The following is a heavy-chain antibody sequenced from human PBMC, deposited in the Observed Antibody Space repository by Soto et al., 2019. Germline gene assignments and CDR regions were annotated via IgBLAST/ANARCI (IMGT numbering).Heavy chain of an antibody. CDR1: GYTFTNYG. CDR3: ARDQIVWKTDYPYNGMDV. Sequence: QDQLVQYGPEVKKPWASVKVSCEASGYTFTNYGISWVRQAPGKGLEWMGWIRVDNGNTEYAKEMQGRVIMTRYTSTDTAYVELRSLRSDDTAIYYCARDQIVWKTDYPYNGMDVWGEGTSVTVSA. CDR2: IRVDNGNT. D-gene: IGHD3-16*01. V-gene: IGHV1-18*01. J-gene: IGHJ6*04.